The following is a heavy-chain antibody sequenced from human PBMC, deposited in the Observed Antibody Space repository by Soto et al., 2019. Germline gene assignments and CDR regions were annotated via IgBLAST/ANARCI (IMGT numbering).Heavy chain of an antibody. J-gene: IGHJ4*02. CDR1: GYTFTSYV. V-gene: IGHV1-18*01. CDR3: ARERMSTALDN. CDR2: RSANNGNT. Sequence: QVQLVQSGAEVKKPGASVKVSCKASGYTFTSYVISWVRQAPGQGLEWMGWRSANNGNTNYEQKLQGRVTMTTDTPTSTAATELRSQRSDETAVYYCARERMSTALDNWGQGTLVTVSS.